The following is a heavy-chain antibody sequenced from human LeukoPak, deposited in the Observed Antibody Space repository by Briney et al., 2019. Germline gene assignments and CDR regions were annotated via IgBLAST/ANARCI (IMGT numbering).Heavy chain of an antibody. D-gene: IGHD3-10*01. J-gene: IGHJ6*03. CDR2: ISRSRSTT. CDR1: GFTFSDYY. CDR3: ARDTTMVRGVSNIYYYYYYMDV. V-gene: IGHV3-11*01. Sequence: GGSLRLSSAAPGFTFSDYYMSSIRQAPGKGLERVSYISRSRSTTYYADSAKGRFTISRDNAKNSLYLQMNSLRAEDTAVYYCARDTTMVRGVSNIYYYYYYMDVWGKGTTVTISS.